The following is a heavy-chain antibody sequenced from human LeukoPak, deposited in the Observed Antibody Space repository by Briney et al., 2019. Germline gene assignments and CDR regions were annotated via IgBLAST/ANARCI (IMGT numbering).Heavy chain of an antibody. CDR3: AREAYSSSYLWFDP. CDR2: ISSSSSYI. Sequence: GGSLRLSCAASGFTFSSYSMNWVRQAPGKGLEWVSSISSSSSYIYYADSVKGRFTISRDNAKNSLYLQMNSLGAEDTAVYYCAREAYSSSYLWFDPWGQGTLVTVSS. V-gene: IGHV3-21*01. CDR1: GFTFSSYS. D-gene: IGHD6-6*01. J-gene: IGHJ5*02.